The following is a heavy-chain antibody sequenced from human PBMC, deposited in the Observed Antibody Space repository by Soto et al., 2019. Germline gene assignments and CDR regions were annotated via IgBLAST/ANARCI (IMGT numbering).Heavy chain of an antibody. D-gene: IGHD3-16*01. V-gene: IGHV1-69*02. CDR3: ATSGESNFHY. Sequence: QVQLVQSGAEVKKPGSSVKVSCKAAGGTFSRYTISWVRQAPGQGLEWMGRIIPLFGVANYAQKFQGRVTITADKSTSTAYMELNSLRSEDTAVYHCATSGESNFHYWGQGTLVTVSS. CDR1: GGTFSRYT. CDR2: IIPLFGVA. J-gene: IGHJ4*02.